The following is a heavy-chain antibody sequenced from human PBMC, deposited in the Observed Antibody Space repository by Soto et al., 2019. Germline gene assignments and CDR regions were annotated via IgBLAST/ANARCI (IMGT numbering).Heavy chain of an antibody. CDR2: NYHSAST. CDR1: GYSFSIDYY. J-gene: IGHJ5*02. D-gene: IGHD2-15*01. CDR3: ASEWSVDYSSGGSCYSIASWFDP. Sequence: ETLSLTCAVSGYSFSIDYYWGWIQEPPGGVLWVIGSNYHSASTCYDPSLKGRVTISGDTSKNQFSLKMSSVTAADTAVYYCASEWSVDYSSGGSCYSIASWFDPWGQGTLVTVSS. V-gene: IGHV4-38-2*01.